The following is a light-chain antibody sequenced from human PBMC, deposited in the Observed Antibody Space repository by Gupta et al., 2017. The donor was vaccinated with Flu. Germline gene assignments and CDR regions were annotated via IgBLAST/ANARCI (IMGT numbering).Light chain of an antibody. J-gene: IGKJ4*01. CDR3: QQLNSYPLA. CDR2: AAS. Sequence: DIQLTQSPSFLSASVGDRLTITCRASQGIRSYLAWYQQRPGKAPKLLIYAASTLQGGVPSRFSGSGSGTEFILTISSLQPEDVATYYCQQLNSYPLAFGGGTKVEIK. CDR1: QGIRSY. V-gene: IGKV1-9*01.